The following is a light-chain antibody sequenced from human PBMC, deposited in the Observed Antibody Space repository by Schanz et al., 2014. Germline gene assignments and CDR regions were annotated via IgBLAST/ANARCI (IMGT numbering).Light chain of an antibody. V-gene: IGLV2-14*03. CDR3: SSYAGSNNLV. Sequence: QSALTQPASVSGSPGQSITISCTGTSSDVGGYNYVSWYQQHPGKAPKLMIFDVTNRPSGVSYRFSGSKSGNTASLTVSWLQAEDEAVYYCSSYAGSNNLVFGGGTKLTVL. CDR1: SSDVGGYNY. J-gene: IGLJ2*01. CDR2: DVT.